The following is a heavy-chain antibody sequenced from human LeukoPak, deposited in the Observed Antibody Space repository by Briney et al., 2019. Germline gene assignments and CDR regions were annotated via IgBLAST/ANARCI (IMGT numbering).Heavy chain of an antibody. J-gene: IGHJ5*02. Sequence: PSETLSLTCTVSDGSVSSGSYYWSWIRQPPGKGLEWIGYIYYSGSTNYNPSLKSRVTISVDTSKNQFSLKLSSVTAADTAVYYCARDIVATIGRRDWFDPWGQGTLVTVSS. CDR2: IYYSGST. D-gene: IGHD5-12*01. CDR1: DGSVSSGSYY. CDR3: ARDIVATIGRRDWFDP. V-gene: IGHV4-61*01.